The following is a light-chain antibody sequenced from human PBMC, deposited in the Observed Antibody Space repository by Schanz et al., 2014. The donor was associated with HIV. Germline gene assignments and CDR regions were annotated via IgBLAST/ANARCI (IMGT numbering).Light chain of an antibody. J-gene: IGKJ1*01. CDR2: DAS. Sequence: EIVLTQSPVILSLSPGERATLSCRASQIVSSNSLGWYQQKRGQVPRLLIYDASNRATGIPARFSGSGSGTDFTLTISSLEPEDFAVYYCQQRSNWLWTFGQGTKVEIK. CDR1: QIVSSNS. CDR3: QQRSNWLWT. V-gene: IGKV3-11*01.